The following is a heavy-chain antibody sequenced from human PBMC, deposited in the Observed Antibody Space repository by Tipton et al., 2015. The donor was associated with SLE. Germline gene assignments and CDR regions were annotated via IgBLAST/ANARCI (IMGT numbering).Heavy chain of an antibody. V-gene: IGHV3-21*01. CDR3: ARQWNGDLDY. CDR2: ISSSSSYI. J-gene: IGHJ4*02. Sequence: SLRLSCAASGFTFSSYSMNWVRQAPGKRLEWVSSISSSSSYIYYADSVKGRCTISRDNAKNSLYLQMNSLRAEDTAVYYCARQWNGDLDYWGQGTLVTVSS. CDR1: GFTFSSYS. D-gene: IGHD1-1*01.